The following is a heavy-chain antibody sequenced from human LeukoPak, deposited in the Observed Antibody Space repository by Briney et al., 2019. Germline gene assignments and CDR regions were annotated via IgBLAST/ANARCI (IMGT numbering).Heavy chain of an antibody. V-gene: IGHV3-23*01. CDR1: GFTFSSYA. CDR2: ISGSGGST. D-gene: IGHD3-22*01. J-gene: IGHJ6*02. CDR3: AKGYYYDSSGYYPFYYYYGMDV. Sequence: GGSLRLSCAASGFTFSSYAMSWVRQAPGKGLEWVSAISGSGGSTYYADSVKGRFTISRDNSKNTLYLQMNSLRAEDTAVYYCAKGYYYDSSGYYPFYYYYGMDVWGQGTTVTVSS.